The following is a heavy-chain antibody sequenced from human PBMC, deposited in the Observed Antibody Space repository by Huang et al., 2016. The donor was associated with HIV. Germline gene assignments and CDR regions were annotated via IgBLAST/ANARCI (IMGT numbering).Heavy chain of an antibody. J-gene: IGHJ4*02. D-gene: IGHD3-10*01. Sequence: QVQLVESGGGVVQPGRSLRLSCAASGFAFSSYAMHWVRQAPGKGLEGLAVISNDGRNKNYAHAVKGRFTISRENSKGTVYLQMNSMRPEDTAVYSCARTGSYYYGSGSYHFGDYWGQGTLVTVSS. CDR2: ISNDGRNK. CDR3: ARTGSYYYGSGSYHFGDY. V-gene: IGHV3-30*04. CDR1: GFAFSSYA.